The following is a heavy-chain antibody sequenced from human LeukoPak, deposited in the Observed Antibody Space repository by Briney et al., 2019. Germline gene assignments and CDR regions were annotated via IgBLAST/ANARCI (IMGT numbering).Heavy chain of an antibody. D-gene: IGHD6-13*01. CDR3: ARGRSSSWYGDFDY. V-gene: IGHV4-34*01. J-gene: IGHJ4*02. Sequence: SSETLSLTCTVSGGSISSYYWSWIRQPPGKGLEWIGEINHSGSTNYNPSLKSRVTISVDTSKNQFSLKLSSVTAADTAVYYCARGRSSSWYGDFDYWGQGTLVTVSS. CDR2: INHSGST. CDR1: GGSISSYY.